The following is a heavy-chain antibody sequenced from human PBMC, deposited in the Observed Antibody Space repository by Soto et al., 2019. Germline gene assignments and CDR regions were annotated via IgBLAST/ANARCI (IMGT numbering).Heavy chain of an antibody. CDR3: ARDGVGYCSGGSCYGHDY. CDR1: GFTFSSYW. V-gene: IGHV3-74*01. D-gene: IGHD2-15*01. CDR2: INSDGSST. J-gene: IGHJ4*02. Sequence: GESLKISCAASGFTFSSYWMHWVRQAPGKGLVWVSRINSDGSSTSYADSVKGRFTISRDNAKNTLYLQMNSLRAEDTAVYYCARDGVGYCSGGSCYGHDYWGQGTLVTVSS.